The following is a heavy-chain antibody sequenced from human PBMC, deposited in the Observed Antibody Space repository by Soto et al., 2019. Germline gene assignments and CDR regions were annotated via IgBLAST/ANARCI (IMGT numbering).Heavy chain of an antibody. J-gene: IGHJ4*02. Sequence: QVQLVHSGAEVKKPGASVKVSCETSGYIFTSYGLNWVRQAPGQGLEWMGWISAYNGKTNYAQTFQDRVTMTIDTSRSTVYMELRRLTSDDTAVYYCARGWEQLPVPIDYWGQGTLVSVSS. D-gene: IGHD1-26*01. CDR2: ISAYNGKT. CDR1: GYIFTSYG. CDR3: ARGWEQLPVPIDY. V-gene: IGHV1-18*01.